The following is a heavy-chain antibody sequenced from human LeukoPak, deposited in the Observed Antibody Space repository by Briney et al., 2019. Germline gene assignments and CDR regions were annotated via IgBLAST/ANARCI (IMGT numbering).Heavy chain of an antibody. CDR3: ARGPFYYGSGSYLWFDP. V-gene: IGHV1-2*02. CDR1: GYTFTGYY. J-gene: IGHJ5*02. D-gene: IGHD3-10*01. Sequence: RGASVKVSCKASGYTFTGYYMHWVRQAPGQGLERMGRINPNSGGTNYAQKSQGRVTMTRDTSISTAYMELSRLRSDDTAVYYCARGPFYYGSGSYLWFDPWGQGTLVTVSS. CDR2: INPNSGGT.